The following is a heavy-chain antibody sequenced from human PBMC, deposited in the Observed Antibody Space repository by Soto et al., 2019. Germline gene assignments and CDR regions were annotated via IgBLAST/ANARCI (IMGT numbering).Heavy chain of an antibody. CDR1: GYTFTGYY. CDR2: INPYTGAT. Sequence: QVQLVQSGAEVKTPGASVKVSCKPSGYTFTGYYIHWVRQAPGQGLEWMGWINPYTGATNYAQKFQGRVTMTRDTSSTTAYVEVRRLTSDDTAVYYCASWGIEGNHQVPDRIDFWGQGTLLTVSS. J-gene: IGHJ3*01. V-gene: IGHV1-2*02. CDR3: ASWGIEGNHQVPDRIDF. D-gene: IGHD6-13*01.